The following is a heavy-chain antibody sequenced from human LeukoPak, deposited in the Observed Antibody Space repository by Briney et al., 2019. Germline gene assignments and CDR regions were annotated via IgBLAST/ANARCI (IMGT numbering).Heavy chain of an antibody. D-gene: IGHD3-22*01. Sequence: GGPQRLLCVACRFTFCSYEMMWLPDARGGGVEWVSYISSSGSAKYYQDCVKGRFTISRDNAKNSLYLQMSSLRADETAVYYYARDIACDSSGYYSPHFDYWGQGTLVTVSS. V-gene: IGHV3-48*03. CDR2: ISSSGSAK. CDR3: ARDIACDSSGYYSPHFDY. J-gene: IGHJ4*02. CDR1: RFTFCSYE.